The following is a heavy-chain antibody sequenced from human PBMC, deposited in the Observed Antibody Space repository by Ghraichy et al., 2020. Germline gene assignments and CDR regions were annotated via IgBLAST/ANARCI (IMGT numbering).Heavy chain of an antibody. V-gene: IGHV3-72*01. D-gene: IGHD1-26*01. Sequence: GGSLRLSCAASGFDFSGHDMDWVRQAPGKGLEWIGLIRTKPFGYTTEYAASVKGTFTISRDDSKNSLYLQMNSLKTEDTAVYYCASLTAGVHSGYWGQGTLVTFSS. CDR1: GFDFSGHD. CDR3: ASLTAGVHSGY. CDR2: IRTKPFGYTT. J-gene: IGHJ4*02.